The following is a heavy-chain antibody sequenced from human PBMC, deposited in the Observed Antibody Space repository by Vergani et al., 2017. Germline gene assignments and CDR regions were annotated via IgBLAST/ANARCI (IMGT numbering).Heavy chain of an antibody. CDR2: ISGSGGST. V-gene: IGHV3-23*01. CDR1: GFTFSSYA. J-gene: IGHJ4*02. D-gene: IGHD3-10*01. Sequence: EVQLLESGGGLVQPGGSLRLSCAASGFTFSSYAMSWVRQAPGKGLVWVSGISGSGGSTYDADSVKGRFTIYSDNSKNTLYLQMNSLRAEDTAVYYCARVKVRGVLLLWFGELLFDYWGQGTLVTVSS. CDR3: ARVKVRGVLLLWFGELLFDY.